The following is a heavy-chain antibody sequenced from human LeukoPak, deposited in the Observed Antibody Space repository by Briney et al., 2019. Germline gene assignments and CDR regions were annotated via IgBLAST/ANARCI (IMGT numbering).Heavy chain of an antibody. CDR3: ARGQVYYYYMDV. CDR2: IKQDGSEK. V-gene: IGHV3-7*01. CDR1: GFTFSSYG. Sequence: GGTLRLSCAASGFTFSSYGMSWVRQAPGKGLEWVANIKQDGSEKYYVDSVKGRFTISRDNAKNSLYLQMNSLRAEDTAVYYCARGQVYYYYMDVWGQGTLVSVSS. J-gene: IGHJ6*03.